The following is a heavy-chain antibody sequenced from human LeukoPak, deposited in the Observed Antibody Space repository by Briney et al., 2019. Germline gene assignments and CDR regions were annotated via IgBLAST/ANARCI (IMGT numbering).Heavy chain of an antibody. Sequence: GASVKVSCKASGYTFTSYGISWVRQAPGQGLEWMGWISAYNGNTNYAQKLQGRVTMTTDTSTSTAYMELRSLRSDNTAVYYCARVYCSGGSCYIDYWGQGTLVTVSS. J-gene: IGHJ4*02. CDR1: GYTFTSYG. D-gene: IGHD2-15*01. CDR2: ISAYNGNT. V-gene: IGHV1-18*01. CDR3: ARVYCSGGSCYIDY.